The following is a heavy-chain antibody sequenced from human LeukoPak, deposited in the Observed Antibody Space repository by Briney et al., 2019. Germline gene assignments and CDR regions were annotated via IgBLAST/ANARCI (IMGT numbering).Heavy chain of an antibody. V-gene: IGHV3-23*01. CDR3: AREYYDFWSGYYFDY. CDR1: GFTFSSYA. J-gene: IGHJ4*02. Sequence: GGSLRLSCAASGFTFSSYAMTWVRQAPGKRLEWVSSITAGGGSTYYADSVKGRFTISRDNSKNTLYLQMNSLRAEDTAVYYCAREYYDFWSGYYFDYWGQGTLVTVSS. D-gene: IGHD3-3*01. CDR2: ITAGGGST.